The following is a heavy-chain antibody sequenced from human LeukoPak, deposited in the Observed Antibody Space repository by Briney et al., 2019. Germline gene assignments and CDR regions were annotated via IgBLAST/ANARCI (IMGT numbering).Heavy chain of an antibody. Sequence: GGSLRLSCAASGFTVSSNYMSWVRQAPRKGLERVSFIYSGGSTYYADSVKGRFTISRDNSKNTLFLQVNSLRAEDTALYYCAKGMGSGWYSGGYYFDYWGQGTLVTVSS. CDR2: IYSGGST. D-gene: IGHD6-19*01. CDR1: GFTVSSNY. J-gene: IGHJ4*02. CDR3: AKGMGSGWYSGGYYFDY. V-gene: IGHV3-53*01.